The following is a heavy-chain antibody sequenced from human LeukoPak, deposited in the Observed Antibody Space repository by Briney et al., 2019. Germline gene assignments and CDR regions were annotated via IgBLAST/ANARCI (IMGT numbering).Heavy chain of an antibody. CDR2: IIPILGIA. D-gene: IGHD2-21*02. J-gene: IGHJ4*02. CDR3: ARDLDCGGDCYSQWGRYFDY. Sequence: SVKDSCKASGGTFSSYAISWVRQAPGQGLEWMGRIIPILGIANYAQKFQGRVTITADKSTSTAYMELSSLRSEDTAVYYCARDLDCGGDCYSQWGRYFDYWGQGTLVTVSS. V-gene: IGHV1-69*04. CDR1: GGTFSSYA.